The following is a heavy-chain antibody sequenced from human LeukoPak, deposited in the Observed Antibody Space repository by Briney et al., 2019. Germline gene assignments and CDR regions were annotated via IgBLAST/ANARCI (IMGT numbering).Heavy chain of an antibody. CDR2: IYYSGST. CDR1: GGSFSGYY. V-gene: IGHV4-59*08. J-gene: IGHJ5*02. Sequence: SETLSLTCAVYGGSFSGYYWSWIRQPPGKGLEWIGYIYYSGSTNYNPSLKSRVTISVDTSKNQFSLKLSSVTAADTAVYYCARLEGYSYGFDPWGQGTLVTVSS. D-gene: IGHD5-18*01. CDR3: ARLEGYSYGFDP.